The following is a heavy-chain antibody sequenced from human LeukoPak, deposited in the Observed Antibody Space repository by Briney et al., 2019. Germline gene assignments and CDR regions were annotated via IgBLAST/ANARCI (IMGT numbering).Heavy chain of an antibody. J-gene: IGHJ6*03. Sequence: GGSLRLSCAASGFTFSSYEMNWVRQAPGKGLEWVSYISSSGSTIYYADSVKGRFTISRDNAKNSLYLQMNSLRAEDMALYYCAKGGGGRLIYYYYMDVWGKGTTVTVSS. CDR3: AKGGGGRLIYYYYMDV. D-gene: IGHD3-16*01. V-gene: IGHV3-48*03. CDR2: ISSSGSTI. CDR1: GFTFSSYE.